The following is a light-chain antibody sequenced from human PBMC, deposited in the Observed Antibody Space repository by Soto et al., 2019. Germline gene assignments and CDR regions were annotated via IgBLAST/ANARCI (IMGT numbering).Light chain of an antibody. CDR1: QDISSW. CDR3: QQANTFPLT. V-gene: IGKV1-12*01. CDR2: AAS. J-gene: IGKJ4*01. Sequence: DIQMTQSPSSVSASVGDRVTITCRASQDISSWLAWYQQKPGQAPRLLIYAASRLQSGVPSSFSGSGSGTDFTLTISSLQPEDFATYSGQQANTFPLTFGGGTKVEI.